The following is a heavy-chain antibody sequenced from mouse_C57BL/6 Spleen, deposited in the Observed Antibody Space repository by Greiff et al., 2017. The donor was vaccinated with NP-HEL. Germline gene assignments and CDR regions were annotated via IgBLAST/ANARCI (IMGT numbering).Heavy chain of an antibody. V-gene: IGHV7-3*01. D-gene: IGHD2-10*01. CDR3: ARSYYGNYGLYFDY. Sequence: EVKLVESGGGLVQPGGSLSLSCAASGFTFTDYYMSWVRQPPGKALEWLGFIRNKANGYTTEYSASVKGRFTISRDNSQSILYLQMNALRAEDSATYYCARSYYGNYGLYFDYWGQGTTLTVSS. CDR2: IRNKANGYTT. J-gene: IGHJ2*01. CDR1: GFTFTDYY.